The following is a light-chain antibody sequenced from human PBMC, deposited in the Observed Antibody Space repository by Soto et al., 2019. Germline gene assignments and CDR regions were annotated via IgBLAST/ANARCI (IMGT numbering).Light chain of an antibody. V-gene: IGKV1-27*01. CDR1: RDIDNS. J-gene: IGKJ1*01. CDR3: HKYNKAPWI. Sequence: DIRVTQSPLSLSASVGDRVTITCPASRDIDNSLAWYQQIPGRAPKLLIYGASSLQSGVPSRFSGSGSGTYFVLTITNLQPEDVATYYCHKYNKAPWIFGQGTKV. CDR2: GAS.